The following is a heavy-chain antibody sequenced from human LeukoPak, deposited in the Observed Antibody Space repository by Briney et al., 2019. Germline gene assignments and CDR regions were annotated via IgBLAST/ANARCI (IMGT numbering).Heavy chain of an antibody. V-gene: IGHV3-30-3*01. Sequence: GGSLRLSCAASGFTFSSYAMHWVRQSPGKGLEWVAVISYDGSNKYYADSVKGRFTISRDNSKNTLYLQMNSLRAEDTAVYYCARETGSAVGSTDFDYWGQGTLVTVSS. CDR1: GFTFSSYA. CDR2: ISYDGSNK. CDR3: ARETGSAVGSTDFDY. D-gene: IGHD4-17*01. J-gene: IGHJ4*02.